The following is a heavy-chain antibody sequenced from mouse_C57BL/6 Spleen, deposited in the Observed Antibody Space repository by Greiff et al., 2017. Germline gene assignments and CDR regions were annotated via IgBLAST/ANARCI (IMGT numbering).Heavy chain of an antibody. J-gene: IGHJ3*01. CDR1: GYTFTDYN. V-gene: IGHV1-18*01. D-gene: IGHD3-2*02. CDR2: INPNNGGT. Sequence: DVQLQESGPELVKPGASVKIPCKASGYTFTDYNMDWVKQSHGKSLAWIGDINPNNGGTIYNQKFKGKATLTVDKSSSTAYMELRSLTSEDTAVYYCARGDSSGYVRFAYWGQGTLVTVSA. CDR3: ARGDSSGYVRFAY.